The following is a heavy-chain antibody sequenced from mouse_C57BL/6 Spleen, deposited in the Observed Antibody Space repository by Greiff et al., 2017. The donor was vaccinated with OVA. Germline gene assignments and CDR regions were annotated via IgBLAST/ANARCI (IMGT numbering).Heavy chain of an antibody. D-gene: IGHD2-3*01. V-gene: IGHV2-2*01. CDR1: GFSLTSYG. CDR2: IWSGGST. J-gene: IGHJ2*01. CDR3: ARIDGYSYYFDY. Sequence: VQLQQSGPGLVQPSQSLSITCTVSGFSLTSYGVHWVRQSPGKGLEWLGVIWSGGSTDYNAAFISRLSISKDNSKSQVFFKMNSLQADDTAIYYCARIDGYSYYFDYWGQGTTLTVSS.